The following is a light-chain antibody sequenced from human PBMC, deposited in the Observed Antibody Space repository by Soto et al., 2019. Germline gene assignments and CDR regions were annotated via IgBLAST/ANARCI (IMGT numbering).Light chain of an antibody. CDR1: QSISRY. Sequence: DIQMTQSPSSLSASVGDRVTVTCRAGQSISRYLNWYQQKPGKPPKIPIYSASSLQTGVPSRFSGSGSGTEFTLTINSLQPEDYATYYCQQSYNGPFTFGPGTKVDI. CDR3: QQSYNGPFT. V-gene: IGKV1-39*01. J-gene: IGKJ3*01. CDR2: SAS.